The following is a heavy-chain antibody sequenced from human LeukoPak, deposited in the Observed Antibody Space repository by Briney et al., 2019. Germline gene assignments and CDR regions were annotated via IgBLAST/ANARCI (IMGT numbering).Heavy chain of an antibody. V-gene: IGHV3-48*03. CDR2: ISSSGSTI. Sequence: PGGSLRLSCAASGFTFSSYEMNWVRQAPGKGLEWVPYISSSGSTIYYADSVEGRFTISRDNAKNSLYLQMNSLRAEDTAVYYCARRDHGDYGEEYWGQGTLVTVSS. CDR1: GFTFSSYE. J-gene: IGHJ4*02. CDR3: ARRDHGDYGEEY. D-gene: IGHD4-17*01.